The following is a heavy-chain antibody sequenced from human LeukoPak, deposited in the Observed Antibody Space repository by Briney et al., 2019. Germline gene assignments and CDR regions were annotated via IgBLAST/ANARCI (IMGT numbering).Heavy chain of an antibody. D-gene: IGHD3-10*01. J-gene: IGHJ6*02. CDR1: GFTFSSYA. V-gene: IGHV3-23*01. CDR2: ISGSGGST. Sequence: PGGSLRLSCAASGFTFSSYAMSWVRQAPGKGLEWVSAISGSGGSTYYADSVKGRFTISRDNSKNTPYLQLNSLRAEDTAVYYXXXXXXGSGSSDYYGMDVWGQGTTVTVSS. CDR3: XXXXXGSGSSDYYGMDV.